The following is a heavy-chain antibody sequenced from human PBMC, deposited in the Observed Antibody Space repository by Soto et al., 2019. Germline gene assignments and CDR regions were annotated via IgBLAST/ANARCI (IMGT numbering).Heavy chain of an antibody. V-gene: IGHV3-9*01. CDR3: AKDIAAAGPLFEAFDI. D-gene: IGHD6-13*01. CDR1: GFTFDDYA. J-gene: IGHJ3*02. CDR2: ISWNSGSI. Sequence: HPGGSLRLSCAASGFTFDDYAMHWVRQAPGKGLEWVSGISWNSGSIGYADSVKGRFTISRDSAKNSLYLQMNSLRAEDTALYYCAKDIAAAGPLFEAFDIWGQGTMVTVSS.